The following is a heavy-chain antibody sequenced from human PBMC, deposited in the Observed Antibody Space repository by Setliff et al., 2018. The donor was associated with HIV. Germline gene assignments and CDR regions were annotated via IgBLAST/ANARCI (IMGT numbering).Heavy chain of an antibody. D-gene: IGHD5-12*01. CDR2: IFTSGST. V-gene: IGHV4-4*07. CDR1: GGSISSYH. J-gene: IGHJ5*01. Sequence: SETLSLPCTVSGGSISSYHWSWLRQPAGKGLEWIGRIFTSGSTTYNPSLKSRVTISVDTSKNQFSLKVSSVTAADTAVYYCAKGGTSDYDYPNWFDYWGQGTLVTVSS. CDR3: AKGGTSDYDYPNWFDY.